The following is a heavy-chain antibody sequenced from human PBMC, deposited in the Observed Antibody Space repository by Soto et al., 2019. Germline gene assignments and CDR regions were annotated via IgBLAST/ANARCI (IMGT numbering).Heavy chain of an antibody. Sequence: QVQLVQSGAEVKKPGSSVKVSCKASGGTFSSYAISWVRQAPGQGLEWMGGTIPIFGTAKYAQKFKGRVTITADETTSTADMELSSMRSEDTAVYYCARHPGGRGYYYGMDVWGQGTTVTVSS. D-gene: IGHD2-15*01. CDR1: GGTFSSYA. V-gene: IGHV1-69*12. CDR3: ARHPGGRGYYYGMDV. J-gene: IGHJ6*02. CDR2: TIPIFGTA.